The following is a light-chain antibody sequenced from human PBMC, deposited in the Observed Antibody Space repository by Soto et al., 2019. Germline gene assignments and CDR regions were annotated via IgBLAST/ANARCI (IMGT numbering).Light chain of an antibody. Sequence: EIVMTQSPATLSVSPGERATLSCRASQSVSSNLAWYQQKPRQAPKLLIYGASTRATGIPARFSGSASGTEFTLTISSLQPEDFAVYYCQQYNNWPPDTFGQGTKLEIK. CDR2: GAS. V-gene: IGKV3-15*01. J-gene: IGKJ2*01. CDR1: QSVSSN. CDR3: QQYNNWPPDT.